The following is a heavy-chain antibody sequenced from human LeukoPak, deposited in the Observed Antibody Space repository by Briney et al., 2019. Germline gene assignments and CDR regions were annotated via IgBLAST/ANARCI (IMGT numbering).Heavy chain of an antibody. Sequence: GGSLRLSCAASGFTFSSYAMSWVRQAPGKGLEWVSTISGNDGSTYYADSVKGRFTISRDNSKNTLFMQMDSLRVEDTAVYYCAKYQREGALFDYWGQGTLVTVSS. D-gene: IGHD1-26*01. CDR3: AKYQREGALFDY. J-gene: IGHJ4*02. CDR1: GFTFSSYA. CDR2: ISGNDGST. V-gene: IGHV3-23*01.